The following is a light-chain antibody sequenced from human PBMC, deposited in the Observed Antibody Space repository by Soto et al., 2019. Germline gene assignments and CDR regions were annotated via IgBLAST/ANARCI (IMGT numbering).Light chain of an antibody. CDR3: QQYNNWPPRET. Sequence: EIVMTQSPATLSVSPGERATLSCRASQSVSSNLAWYQQKPGQAPRLLIYGASTRATGIPARFSGSGSGTEFTLTISSLQSEDFAVYYCQQYNNWPPRETFGRGTKVDIK. CDR2: GAS. CDR1: QSVSSN. J-gene: IGKJ3*01. V-gene: IGKV3-15*01.